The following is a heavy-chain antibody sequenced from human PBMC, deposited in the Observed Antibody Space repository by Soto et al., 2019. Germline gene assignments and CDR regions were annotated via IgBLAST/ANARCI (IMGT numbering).Heavy chain of an antibody. CDR1: GFTFSSYA. Sequence: QVQLVESGGGVVQPGRSLRLSCAASGFTFSSYAMHWVRQAPGKGLEWVAVISYDGSNKYYADSVKGRFTISRDNSKNTLYLQMNSLRAEDTAVYYCARGLGAGYFDYGGQGTLVTVS. V-gene: IGHV3-30-3*01. D-gene: IGHD1-26*01. CDR3: ARGLGAGYFDY. CDR2: ISYDGSNK. J-gene: IGHJ4*02.